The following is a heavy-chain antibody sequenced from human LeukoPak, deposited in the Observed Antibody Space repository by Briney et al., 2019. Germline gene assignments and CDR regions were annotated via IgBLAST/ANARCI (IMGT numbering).Heavy chain of an antibody. J-gene: IGHJ5*02. CDR3: AREVVVVVAATLDWFDP. D-gene: IGHD2-15*01. Sequence: SETLSLTCTVSGYSISSGYYWGWIRQPPGKGLEWIGSIYHSGSTYYNPSLKSRVTISVDTSKNQFSLKLSSVTAADTAVYYCAREVVVVVAATLDWFDPWGQGTLVTVSS. CDR1: GYSISSGYY. V-gene: IGHV4-38-2*02. CDR2: IYHSGST.